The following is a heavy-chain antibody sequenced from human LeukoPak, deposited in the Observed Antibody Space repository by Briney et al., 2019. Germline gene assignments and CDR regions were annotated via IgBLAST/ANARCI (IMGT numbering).Heavy chain of an antibody. CDR2: IYTSGST. J-gene: IGHJ6*03. CDR3: ARGSITIFGVAPYYYMDV. Sequence: SETLSLTCTVSGGSISSYYWSWIRQPAGKGLEWIGRIYTSGSTNYNPSLKSRVTMSVDTSKNQFSLKLSSVTAADTAVYYCARGSITIFGVAPYYYMDVWGKGTTVTVSS. D-gene: IGHD3-3*01. CDR1: GGSISSYY. V-gene: IGHV4-4*07.